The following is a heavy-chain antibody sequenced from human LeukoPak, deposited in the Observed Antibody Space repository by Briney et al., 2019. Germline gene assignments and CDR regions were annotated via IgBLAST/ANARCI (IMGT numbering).Heavy chain of an antibody. CDR1: GGSISSYY. Sequence: SETLSLTCTVSGGSISSYYWSWIRQPPGKGLEWIGYIYYSGSTNYNPSLKSRVTISVDTSKNQFSLKLSSVTAADTAVYYCARQSSQGALMGYWGQGTLVTVSS. J-gene: IGHJ4*02. D-gene: IGHD4/OR15-4a*01. CDR2: IYYSGST. CDR3: ARQSSQGALMGY. V-gene: IGHV4-59*01.